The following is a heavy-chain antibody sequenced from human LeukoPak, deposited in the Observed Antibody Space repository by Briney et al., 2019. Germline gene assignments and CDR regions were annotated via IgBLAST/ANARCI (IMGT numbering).Heavy chain of an antibody. D-gene: IGHD2-15*01. J-gene: IGHJ4*02. CDR3: VKGHSSSSYSNCDY. CDR2: ISYDGSES. V-gene: IGHV3-30*18. Sequence: PGGSLRLSCATFGFTFSSFGMHWVRQAPGKGLEWVAAISYDGSESFYGNSVKGRFSISRDSSKNMLYLQMNSLRAGDTAVYYCVKGHSSSSYSNCDYWGQGILVTVSS. CDR1: GFTFSSFG.